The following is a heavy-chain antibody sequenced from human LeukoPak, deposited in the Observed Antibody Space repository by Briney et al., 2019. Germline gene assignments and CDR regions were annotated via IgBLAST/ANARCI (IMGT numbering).Heavy chain of an antibody. CDR3: ARDAGYSSGWYRENDY. D-gene: IGHD6-19*01. Sequence: ASVKVSCKASGYTFTNYGISWVRQAPGQGLDWTGWISAYNGDANYAQKVQGRVTMTADTSTSTAYMELRSLRSDDTAVYYCARDAGYSSGWYRENDYWGQGTLVTVSS. J-gene: IGHJ4*02. CDR2: ISAYNGDA. V-gene: IGHV1-18*01. CDR1: GYTFTNYG.